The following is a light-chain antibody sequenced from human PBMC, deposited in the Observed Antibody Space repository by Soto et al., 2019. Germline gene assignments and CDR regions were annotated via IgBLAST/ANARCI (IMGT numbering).Light chain of an antibody. J-gene: IGKJ4*01. CDR1: QTVRNNY. CDR3: QQRSNWPLT. CDR2: DAS. Sequence: EFVLTQSPGTLSLSPGERATLSCRASQTVRNNYLAWYQQKPGQAPRLLIYDASNRATGIPARFSGSGSGTDFTLTISSLETEDFAVYYCQQRSNWPLTFGGGTKVDIK. V-gene: IGKV3-11*01.